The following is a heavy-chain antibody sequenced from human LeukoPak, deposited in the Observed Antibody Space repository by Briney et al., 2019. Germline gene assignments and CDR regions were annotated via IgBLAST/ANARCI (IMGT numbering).Heavy chain of an antibody. CDR1: GFPINGYY. J-gene: IGHJ6*03. D-gene: IGHD2-2*01. CDR3: ARWYCSSNTCYHMDV. Sequence: PSETLSFTCTVSGFPINGYYWSWIRQPPGKGLEWIGYIYYSGSTNYNPSLKSRVTMSVDMSKNQLSLKLSSVTAADTAVYYCARWYCSSNTCYHMDVWGKGTTVTVSS. V-gene: IGHV4-59*01. CDR2: IYYSGST.